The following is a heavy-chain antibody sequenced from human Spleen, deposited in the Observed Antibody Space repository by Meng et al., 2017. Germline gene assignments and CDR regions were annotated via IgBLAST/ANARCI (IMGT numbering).Heavy chain of an antibody. J-gene: IGHJ4*02. V-gene: IGHV3-20*04. CDR2: INWNGGST. Sequence: GESLKISCVASGFTFDDYGMSWVRQAPGKGLEWVSGINWNGGSTGYADSVKGRFTISRDNAKNSLYLQMNSLRAEDTALYYCAKVEYKSGAYYFDHWGQGTLVTVSS. CDR3: AKVEYKSGAYYFDH. CDR1: GFTFDDYG. D-gene: IGHD3-10*01.